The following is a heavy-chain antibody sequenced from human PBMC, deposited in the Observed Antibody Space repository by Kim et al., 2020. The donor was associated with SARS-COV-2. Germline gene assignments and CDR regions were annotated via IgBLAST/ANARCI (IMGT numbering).Heavy chain of an antibody. D-gene: IGHD4-17*01. CDR1: GFTFSSYG. CDR3: AKDRRSESSMTIQPPVLDY. Sequence: GGSLRLSCAASGFTFSSYGMHWVRQAPGKGLEWVAVISYDGSNKYYADSVKGRFTISRDNSKNTLYLQMNSLRAEDTAVYYCAKDRRSESSMTIQPPVLDYWGQGTLVTVSS. V-gene: IGHV3-30*18. J-gene: IGHJ4*02. CDR2: ISYDGSNK.